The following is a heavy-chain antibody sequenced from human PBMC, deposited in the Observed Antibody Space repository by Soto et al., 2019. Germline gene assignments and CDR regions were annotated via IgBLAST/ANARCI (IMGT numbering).Heavy chain of an antibody. CDR3: ARLEGLATISYYFDF. CDR1: DDSINSDKYY. V-gene: IGHV4-39*01. Sequence: PSETLSLTCSVSDDSINSDKYYWGWIRQPPGKGLEWIGSIYYRGNAYYNPSLQTRVTISLDKSKSQFSLKLNSVTAADSAVFFCARLEGLATISYYFDFWGPGALVTVSS. CDR2: IYYRGNA. D-gene: IGHD3-9*01. J-gene: IGHJ4*02.